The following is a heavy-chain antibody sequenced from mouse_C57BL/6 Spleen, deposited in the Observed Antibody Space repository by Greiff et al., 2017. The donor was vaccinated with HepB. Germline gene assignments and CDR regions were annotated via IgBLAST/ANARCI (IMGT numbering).Heavy chain of an antibody. V-gene: IGHV10-3*01. CDR3: VREGENYYGSSYPFAY. J-gene: IGHJ3*01. Sequence: EVQLVESGGGLVQPKGSLKLSCAASGFTFNTYAMHWVRQAPGKGLEWVARIRSKSSNYATYYADSVKDRFTISRDDSQSMLYLQMNNLKTEDTAMYYCVREGENYYGSSYPFAYWGQGTLVTVSA. CDR2: IRSKSSNYAT. CDR1: GFTFNTYA. D-gene: IGHD1-1*01.